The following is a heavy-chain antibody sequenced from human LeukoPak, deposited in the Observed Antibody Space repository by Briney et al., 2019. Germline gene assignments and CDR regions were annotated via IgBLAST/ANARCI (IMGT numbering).Heavy chain of an antibody. CDR3: ARADRELLWWG. V-gene: IGHV4-59*12. Sequence: SETLSLTCTVSGGSISSYYWSWIRQPPGKGLEWIGYIYYSGSTNYNPSLKSRVTISVDTSKNQFSLKLSSVTAADTAVYYCARADRELLWWGWGQGTLVTVST. CDR1: GGSISSYY. J-gene: IGHJ4*02. CDR2: IYYSGST. D-gene: IGHD1-26*01.